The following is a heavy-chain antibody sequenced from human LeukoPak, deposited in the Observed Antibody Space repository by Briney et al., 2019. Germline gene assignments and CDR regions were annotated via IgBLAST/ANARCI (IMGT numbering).Heavy chain of an antibody. Sequence: GGSLRLSCAASGFTFSTYIMNWVRQTPGKGLEWVSSIGTSTSYIHYADSVKGRFTISRDNAKNSLYLQMNSLRAEDTALYYCAKGGIAVAGTKFDSWGQGTLVTVSS. J-gene: IGHJ4*02. CDR1: GFTFSTYI. D-gene: IGHD6-19*01. CDR2: IGTSTSYI. V-gene: IGHV3-21*04. CDR3: AKGGIAVAGTKFDS.